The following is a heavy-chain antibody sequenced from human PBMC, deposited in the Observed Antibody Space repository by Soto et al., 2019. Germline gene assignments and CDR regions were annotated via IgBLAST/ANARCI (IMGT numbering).Heavy chain of an antibody. Sequence: PSETLSLTCTVSGGSISSGGYYWSWIRQHPGKGLEWIGYIYYSGSTYYNPSLKSRVTISVDTSKNQFSLKLSSVTAADTAVYYCARDSSTSHNWFDSWGQGTLVTVSS. CDR1: GGSISSGGYY. CDR2: IYYSGST. V-gene: IGHV4-31*03. CDR3: ARDSSTSHNWFDS. J-gene: IGHJ5*01. D-gene: IGHD2-2*01.